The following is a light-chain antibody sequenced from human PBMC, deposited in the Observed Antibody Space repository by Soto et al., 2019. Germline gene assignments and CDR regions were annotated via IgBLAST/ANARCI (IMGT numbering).Light chain of an antibody. CDR2: AAS. J-gene: IGKJ1*01. V-gene: IGKV1-39*01. CDR3: QQRYSTPWT. Sequence: IQMTQSPSSMSASVGDRVTITCRASQSISSYLNCYQQKPGKAHKLLIYAASSLQSGVPSRFSGSGSGTDFTLTIRSLQPEDFATYYCQQRYSTPWTFGQVTKVEIK. CDR1: QSISSY.